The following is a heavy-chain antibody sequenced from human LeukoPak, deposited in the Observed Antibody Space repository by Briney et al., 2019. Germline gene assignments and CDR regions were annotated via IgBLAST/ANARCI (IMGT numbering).Heavy chain of an antibody. CDR1: GGSFSGYY. CDR3: ASKSVRGVRSYKLIYFQH. J-gene: IGHJ1*01. D-gene: IGHD3-10*01. Sequence: SETLSLTCAVYGGSFSGYYWSWIRQPPGKGLEWIGEINHSGSTNYNPSLKSRATISVDTSKNQFSLKLSSVTAADTAVYYCASKSVRGVRSYKLIYFQHWGQGTLVTVSS. V-gene: IGHV4-34*01. CDR2: INHSGST.